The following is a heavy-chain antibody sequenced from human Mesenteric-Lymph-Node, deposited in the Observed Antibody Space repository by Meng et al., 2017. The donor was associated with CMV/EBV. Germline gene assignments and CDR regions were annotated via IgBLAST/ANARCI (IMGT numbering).Heavy chain of an antibody. CDR3: ARGKVGRYYYDSSGSKTGFDY. CDR1: YG. CDR2: IWYDGSNK. J-gene: IGHJ4*02. D-gene: IGHD3-22*01. Sequence: YGMHWVRQAPGKGLEWVAVIWYDGSNKYYADSVKGRFTISRDNSKNTLYLQMNSLRAADTAVYYCARGKVGRYYYDSSGSKTGFDYWGQGTLVTVSS. V-gene: IGHV3-33*01.